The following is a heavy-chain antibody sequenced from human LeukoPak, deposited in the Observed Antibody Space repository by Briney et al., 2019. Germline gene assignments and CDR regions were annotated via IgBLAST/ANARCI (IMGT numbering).Heavy chain of an antibody. V-gene: IGHV3-30*18. CDR2: ISYDGSNK. D-gene: IGHD6-13*01. Sequence: GGSLRLSCAASGFTFSSYGMHWVRQAPGKGLEWVAVISYDGSNKYYAGSVKGRFTISRDNSKNTLYLQMNSLRAEDTAVYYCAKDRWQQLENYFDYWGQGTLVTVSS. CDR3: AKDRWQQLENYFDY. CDR1: GFTFSSYG. J-gene: IGHJ4*02.